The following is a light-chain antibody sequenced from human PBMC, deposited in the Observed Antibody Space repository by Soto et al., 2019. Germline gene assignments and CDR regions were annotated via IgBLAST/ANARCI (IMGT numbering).Light chain of an antibody. CDR1: QTISSIY. V-gene: IGKV3-11*01. J-gene: IGKJ4*01. Sequence: EIVLTQSPGTLSLSPGERATLSCRASQTISSIYLAWYQQKPGQAPRLLIYDASNRATGIPARFSGSGSGTDFTLTISSLEPEDFAVYYCQQRSTFGGGTKVDIK. CDR3: QQRST. CDR2: DAS.